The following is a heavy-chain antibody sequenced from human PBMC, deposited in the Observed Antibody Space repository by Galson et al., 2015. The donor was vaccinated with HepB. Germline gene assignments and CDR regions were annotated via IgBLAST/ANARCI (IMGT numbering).Heavy chain of an antibody. V-gene: IGHV4-61*01. CDR1: GGSVSSGSYY. J-gene: IGHJ4*02. CDR2: IYYSGST. CDR3: ASLRPTVVTRCPSCFDY. D-gene: IGHD4-23*01. Sequence: ETLSLTCTVSGGSVSSGSYYWSWIRQPPGKGLEWIGYIYYSGSTNYNPSLKSRVTISVDTSKNQFSLKLSSVTAADTAVYYCASLRPTVVTRCPSCFDYWGQGTLVTVSS.